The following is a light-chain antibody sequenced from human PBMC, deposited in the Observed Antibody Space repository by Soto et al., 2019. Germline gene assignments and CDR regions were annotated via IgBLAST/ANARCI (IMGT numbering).Light chain of an antibody. CDR2: DVS. CDR3: SSYTSSTTEV. Sequence: QSALTQPASVSGXXXXSXXXXXXGXSXXVGGYNYVSWYQHHPGKAPKLMIYDVSSRPSGVSYRFSGSKSGNTASLTISGLQAEDEADYYCSSYTSSTTEVFGTGTKLTVL. V-gene: IGLV2-14*03. CDR1: SXXVGGYNY. J-gene: IGLJ1*01.